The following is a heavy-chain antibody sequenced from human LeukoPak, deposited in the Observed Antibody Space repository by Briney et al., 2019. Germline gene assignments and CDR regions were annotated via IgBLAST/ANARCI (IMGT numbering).Heavy chain of an antibody. J-gene: IGHJ4*02. Sequence: ASVKVSCKASGGTFSSYAISWVRQAPGQGLAWMGRIIPILGIANYAQKFQGRVTITADKSTSTAYMELSSLRSEDTAVYYCARDLEGAIHPFDYWGQGTLVTVSS. CDR3: ARDLEGAIHPFDY. CDR1: GGTFSSYA. CDR2: IIPILGIA. D-gene: IGHD1-26*01. V-gene: IGHV1-69*04.